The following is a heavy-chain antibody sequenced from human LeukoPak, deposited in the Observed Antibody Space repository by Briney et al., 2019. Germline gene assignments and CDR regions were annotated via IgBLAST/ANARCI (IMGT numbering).Heavy chain of an antibody. Sequence: GGSLRLSCAASGFTFSSYSMNWVRQAPGKGLEWVSGITPDAGRTYYADSVKGRFTIYRDNSKNTVYLQMNGLGAEDTAVYYCVQDWAWGAFGYWGQGTLVTVSS. CDR3: VQDWAWGAFGY. V-gene: IGHV3-23*01. D-gene: IGHD7-27*01. CDR1: GFTFSSYS. CDR2: ITPDAGRT. J-gene: IGHJ4*02.